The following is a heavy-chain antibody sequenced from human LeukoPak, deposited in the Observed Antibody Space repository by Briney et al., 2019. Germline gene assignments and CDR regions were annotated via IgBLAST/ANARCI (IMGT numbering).Heavy chain of an antibody. CDR2: ISAYNGNT. V-gene: IGHV1-18*04. D-gene: IGHD2-15*01. CDR3: ARLGYCSGGSCHQYFDY. Sequence: ASVKVSCKASGYTFTSYGISWVRQAPGQGLEWMGWISAYNGNTNYAQKLQGRVTMTTDTSTSTAYMELRSLRSDDTAVYYCARLGYCSGGSCHQYFDYWGQGTLATVSS. CDR1: GYTFTSYG. J-gene: IGHJ4*02.